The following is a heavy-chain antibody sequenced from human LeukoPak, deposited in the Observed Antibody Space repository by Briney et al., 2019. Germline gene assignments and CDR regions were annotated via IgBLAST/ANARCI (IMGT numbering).Heavy chain of an antibody. CDR2: IYYSGIT. V-gene: IGHV4-59*08. D-gene: IGHD6-19*01. CDR3: ARLSAVAGNWASDY. Sequence: SETLSLTCTVSGVSISSYYWSWIRQPPGKGLEWIGYIYYSGITNYNPSLKSRVTISVDTSKNQFSLKLSSVTAADTAVYYCARLSAVAGNWASDYWGQGALVTVSS. J-gene: IGHJ4*02. CDR1: GVSISSYY.